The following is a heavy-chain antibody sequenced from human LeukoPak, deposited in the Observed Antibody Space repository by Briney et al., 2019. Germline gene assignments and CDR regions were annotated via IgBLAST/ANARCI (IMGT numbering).Heavy chain of an antibody. CDR1: GGSVSSGSYY. D-gene: IGHD4-11*01. V-gene: IGHV4-61*01. J-gene: IGHJ4*02. Sequence: SETLSLTCTVSGGSVSSGSYYWTWIRQPPGKRLEWIGYIYYSGGTIYNPSLKSRLTMSLDTSKNQFSLKLSSVTAADTAVYYCATLSRLQYNYWGQGTLVTISS. CDR2: IYYSGGT. CDR3: ATLSRLQYNY.